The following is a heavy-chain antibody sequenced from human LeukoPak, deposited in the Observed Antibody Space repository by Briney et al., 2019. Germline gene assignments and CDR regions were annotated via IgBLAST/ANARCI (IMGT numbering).Heavy chain of an antibody. V-gene: IGHV4-34*01. CDR1: GGSFSGYY. CDR3: AGYSSSWYYYMDV. CDR2: INHSGST. J-gene: IGHJ6*03. D-gene: IGHD6-13*01. Sequence: SETLSLTCAVYGGSFSGYYWSWICLPPGKGLEWIGEINHSGSTNYNPSLKSRVTISVDTSKNQFSLKLSSVTAADTAVYYCAGYSSSWYYYMDVWGKGTTVTVSS.